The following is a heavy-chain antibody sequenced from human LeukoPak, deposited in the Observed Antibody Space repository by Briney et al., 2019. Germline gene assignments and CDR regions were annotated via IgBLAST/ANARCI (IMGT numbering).Heavy chain of an antibody. D-gene: IGHD6-13*01. CDR3: ARCAAAAGISWFDP. CDR2: VYPGDSDT. Sequence: PGESLKISCKGSGYSLTSYWIGWVRQMPGKGLEWMGIVYPGDSDTRYSPSFQGQVTISADKSISTAYLQWSSLKASDTAMYYCARCAAAAGISWFDPWGQGTLVTVSS. J-gene: IGHJ5*02. V-gene: IGHV5-51*01. CDR1: GYSLTSYW.